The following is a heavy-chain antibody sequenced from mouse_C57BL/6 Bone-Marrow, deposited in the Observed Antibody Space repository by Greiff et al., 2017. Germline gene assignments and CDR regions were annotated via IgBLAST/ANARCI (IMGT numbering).Heavy chain of an antibody. CDR1: GYAFSSSW. J-gene: IGHJ3*01. D-gene: IGHD4-1*01. CDR2: IYPGDGDT. CDR3: ELGFDY. Sequence: QVQLQQSGPELVKPGASVKISCKASGYAFSSSWMNWVKQRPGKGLEWIGRIYPGDGDTNYNEKFKGKATLTADKSSSTAYMQLSSLTSEDSAVYCGELGFDYWGKGTTVTVSA. V-gene: IGHV1-82*01.